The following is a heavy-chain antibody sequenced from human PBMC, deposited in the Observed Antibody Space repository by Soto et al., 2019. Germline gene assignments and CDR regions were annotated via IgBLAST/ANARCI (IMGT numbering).Heavy chain of an antibody. Sequence: GGSLRLSCAASGFTFSSYGMHWVRQAPGKGLERVAVISSDGSNKYYADSVKGRFTISRDNSKNTLYLQMNSLRAEDTAVYYFARLEMATTTRDAFDIWGQGTMVTVSS. CDR3: ARLEMATTTRDAFDI. J-gene: IGHJ3*02. V-gene: IGHV3-30*03. CDR2: ISSDGSNK. D-gene: IGHD1-1*01. CDR1: GFTFSSYG.